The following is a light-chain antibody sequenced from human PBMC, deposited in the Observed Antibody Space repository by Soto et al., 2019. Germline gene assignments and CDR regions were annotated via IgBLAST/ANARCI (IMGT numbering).Light chain of an antibody. V-gene: IGLV4-69*01. CDR2: VNSGGSH. Sequence: QLVLTQSPSASACLGASVELTCTLSSGHSNYAIAWHQQQPEKGPRYLMKVNSGGSHIKGDGIPDRFSGSSSGAERYLFISSLQSEDEADYYCQTWGTGSAIVVFGGGTQLTVL. CDR3: QTWGTGSAIVV. J-gene: IGLJ7*01. CDR1: SGHSNYA.